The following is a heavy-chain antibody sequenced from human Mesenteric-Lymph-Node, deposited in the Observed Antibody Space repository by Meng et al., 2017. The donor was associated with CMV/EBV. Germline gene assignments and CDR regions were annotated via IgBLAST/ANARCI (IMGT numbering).Heavy chain of an antibody. CDR2: TIPILASP. CDR1: EETLENHG. Sequence: CKASEETLENHGINWVRQAPGHGLEWMGGTIPILASPTYAQKFQGRVTITTDKSTTTYYMELNSLRSDDTAIYFCARGNTYTSFDYWGQGTLVTVSS. D-gene: IGHD3-16*01. V-gene: IGHV1-69*05. CDR3: ARGNTYTSFDY. J-gene: IGHJ4*02.